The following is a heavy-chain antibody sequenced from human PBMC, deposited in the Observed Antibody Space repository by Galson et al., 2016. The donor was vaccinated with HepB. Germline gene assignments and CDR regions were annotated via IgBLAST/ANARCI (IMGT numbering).Heavy chain of an antibody. CDR1: GGSFSGYY. D-gene: IGHD5-18*01. V-gene: IGHV4-34*01. CDR3: ARHGVEDTAHFDY. CDR2: INHGGST. Sequence: SETLSLTCAVYGGSFSGYYWTWIRQPPGKGLEWIGEINHGGSTNYNPSLKSRVTISVDTSKNQFSLKVSSVTAADTAVYYCARHGVEDTAHFDYWGQGTLVTVSS. J-gene: IGHJ4*02.